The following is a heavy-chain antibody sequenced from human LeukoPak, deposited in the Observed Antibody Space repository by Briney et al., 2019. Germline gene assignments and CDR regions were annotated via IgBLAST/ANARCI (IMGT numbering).Heavy chain of an antibody. J-gene: IGHJ4*02. Sequence: PGGSLRLSCAASGFTFSSYEMNWVRQAPGKGLEWVSYISSSSSTIYYADSVKGRFTISRDNAKNSLYLQMNSLRAEDTAVYYCARGPNYGDYLIDYWGQGTLVTVSS. D-gene: IGHD4-17*01. CDR3: ARGPNYGDYLIDY. V-gene: IGHV3-48*01. CDR2: ISSSSSTI. CDR1: GFTFSSYE.